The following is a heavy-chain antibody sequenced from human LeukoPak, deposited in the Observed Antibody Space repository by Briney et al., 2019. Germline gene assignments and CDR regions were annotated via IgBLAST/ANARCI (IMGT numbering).Heavy chain of an antibody. CDR1: GFTFDDYA. CDR2: ISGDGGST. J-gene: IGHJ4*02. Sequence: GGSLRLSCAASGFTFDDYATHWVRQAPGKGLEWVSLISGDGGSTYYADSVKGRFTISRDNSKNSLYLQMNSLRTEDTALYYCAKDKLDAAVAGLFDYWGQGTLVTVSS. D-gene: IGHD6-19*01. V-gene: IGHV3-43*02. CDR3: AKDKLDAAVAGLFDY.